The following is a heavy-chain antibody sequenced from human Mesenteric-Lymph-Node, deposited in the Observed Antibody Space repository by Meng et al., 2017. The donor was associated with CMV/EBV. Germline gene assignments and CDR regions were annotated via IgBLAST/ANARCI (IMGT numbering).Heavy chain of an antibody. Sequence: SETLSLTCTVSGGSISDTSYYWGWIRHLPGKGLEWIGCIYYSGSTHYNPSLESRLSISIDMSTSQFSLKLSSVTAADTAVYYCVRQAALTGGWFDPWGQENLVTVSS. CDR1: GGSISDTSYY. CDR2: IYYSGST. V-gene: IGHV4-39*07. J-gene: IGHJ5*02. CDR3: VRQAALTGGWFDP. D-gene: IGHD6-25*01.